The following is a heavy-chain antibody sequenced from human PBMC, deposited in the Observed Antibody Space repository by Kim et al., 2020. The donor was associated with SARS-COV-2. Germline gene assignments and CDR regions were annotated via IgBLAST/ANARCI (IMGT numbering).Heavy chain of an antibody. CDR2: MNPNSGNT. D-gene: IGHD1-1*01. Sequence: ASVKVSCKASGYTFTSYDINWVRQATGQGLEWMGWMNPNSGNTGYAQKFQGRVTMTRNTSISTAYMELSSLRSEDTAVYYCARAPGADYYYYGMDVWGQGTTVTVSS. V-gene: IGHV1-8*01. CDR3: ARAPGADYYYYGMDV. J-gene: IGHJ6*02. CDR1: GYTFTSYD.